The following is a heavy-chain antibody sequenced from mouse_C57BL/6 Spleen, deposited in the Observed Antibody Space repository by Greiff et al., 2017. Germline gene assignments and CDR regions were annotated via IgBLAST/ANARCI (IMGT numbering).Heavy chain of an antibody. CDR2: IYPSDSET. Sequence: VQLQQPGAELVRPGSSVKLSCKASGYTFTSYWMDWVKQRPGQGLEWIGNIYPSDSETHYNQKFKDKATLTVDKSSSTAYMQLSSLTSKDSAVYYCARSYGSSYGYFDVWGTGTTVTVSS. V-gene: IGHV1-61*01. CDR1: GYTFTSYW. J-gene: IGHJ1*03. CDR3: ARSYGSSYGYFDV. D-gene: IGHD1-1*01.